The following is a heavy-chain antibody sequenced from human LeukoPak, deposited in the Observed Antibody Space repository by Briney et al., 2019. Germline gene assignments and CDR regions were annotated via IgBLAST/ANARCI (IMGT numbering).Heavy chain of an antibody. D-gene: IGHD3-22*01. CDR3: AKDRHHDNSGPTYFDY. V-gene: IGHV3-30*18. Sequence: PGGSLRLSCAASGFTFSSYGMHWVRQAPGKGLEWVAVISYDGSNKYYADSVKGRFTISRDNSKITLYLQMNSLRAEDTAVYYCAKDRHHDNSGPTYFDYWGQGTLATASS. CDR1: GFTFSSYG. CDR2: ISYDGSNK. J-gene: IGHJ4*02.